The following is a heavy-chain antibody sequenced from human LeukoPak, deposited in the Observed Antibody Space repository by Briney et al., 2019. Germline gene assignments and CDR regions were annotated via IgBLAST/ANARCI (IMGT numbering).Heavy chain of an antibody. CDR1: GGSISSGGYY. CDR3: AREVGLLRDPWYFDL. J-gene: IGHJ2*01. CDR2: INHSGST. V-gene: IGHV4-31*03. Sequence: SQTLSLTCTVSGGSISSGGYYWSWIRQHPGKGLEWIGEINHSGSTNYNPSLKSRVTISVDTSKNQFSLKLSSVTAADTAVYYCAREVGLLRDPWYFDLWGRGTLVTVSS. D-gene: IGHD2-21*02.